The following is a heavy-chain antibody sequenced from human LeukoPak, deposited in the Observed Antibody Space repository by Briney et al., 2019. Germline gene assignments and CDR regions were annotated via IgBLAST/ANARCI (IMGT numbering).Heavy chain of an antibody. CDR2: IIPIFGTA. CDR3: ARDRSSSGWPHYYFDY. Sequence: VASVKVSCKASGGTFSSYAISWVRQAPGQGLEWMGGIIPIFGTANYAQKFQGRVTITADESTSTAYMELSSLRSEDTAVYYCARDRSSSGWPHYYFDYWGQGTLVTVSS. CDR1: GGTFSSYA. D-gene: IGHD6-19*01. J-gene: IGHJ4*02. V-gene: IGHV1-69*13.